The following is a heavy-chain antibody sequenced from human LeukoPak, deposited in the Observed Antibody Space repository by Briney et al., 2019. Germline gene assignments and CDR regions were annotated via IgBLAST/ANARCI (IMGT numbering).Heavy chain of an antibody. Sequence: SETLSLTCTVSGGSISSSSYYWGWIRQPPGKGLEWIGSIYYSGSTYYNPSLKSRVTISVDTSKNQFSLKLSSVTAADTAVYYCARDPNYPNAFDIWGQGTMVTVSS. CDR2: IYYSGST. V-gene: IGHV4-39*07. CDR3: ARDPNYPNAFDI. D-gene: IGHD4/OR15-4a*01. J-gene: IGHJ3*02. CDR1: GGSISSSSYY.